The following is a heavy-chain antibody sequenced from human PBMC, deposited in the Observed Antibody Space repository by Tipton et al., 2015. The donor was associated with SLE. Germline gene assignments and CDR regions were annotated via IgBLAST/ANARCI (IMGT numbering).Heavy chain of an antibody. V-gene: IGHV4-38-2*02. CDR3: AREGYDSSGYYAFDI. CDR2: IYHSGST. J-gene: IGHJ3*02. D-gene: IGHD3-22*01. CDR1: GYSISSGYY. Sequence: TLSLTCAVSGYSISSGYYWGWIRQPPGKGLEWIGSIYHSGSTYYNPSLKSRVTISVDTSKNQFSLKLSSVTAADTAVYYCAREGYDSSGYYAFDIWGQGTMVTVSS.